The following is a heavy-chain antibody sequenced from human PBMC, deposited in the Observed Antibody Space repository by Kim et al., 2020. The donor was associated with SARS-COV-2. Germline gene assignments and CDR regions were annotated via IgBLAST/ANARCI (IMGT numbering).Heavy chain of an antibody. J-gene: IGHJ4*02. V-gene: IGHV3-9*01. D-gene: IGHD5-12*01. CDR3: AKGTEYSGYVIFDY. Sequence: ADSVKSRFTISRDNAKNSLYLQMNSLRAEDTALYYCAKGTEYSGYVIFDYWGQGTLVTVSS.